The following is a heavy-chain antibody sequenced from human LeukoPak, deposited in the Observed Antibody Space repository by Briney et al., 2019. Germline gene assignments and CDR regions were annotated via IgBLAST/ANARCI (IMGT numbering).Heavy chain of an antibody. J-gene: IGHJ3*02. CDR2: IIPMSDTA. CDR3: AREDDTGRYMGDDAFDI. Sequence: GASVKVSCKASGGTVNSYAISWVRQPPGQGLEWMGGIIPMSDTANYPQKFRGRLTITADIPTSTVYMELSSLRSEDTAVYSCAREDDTGRYMGDDAFDIWGQGTMVTVSS. V-gene: IGHV1-69*06. D-gene: IGHD1-26*01. CDR1: GGTVNSYA.